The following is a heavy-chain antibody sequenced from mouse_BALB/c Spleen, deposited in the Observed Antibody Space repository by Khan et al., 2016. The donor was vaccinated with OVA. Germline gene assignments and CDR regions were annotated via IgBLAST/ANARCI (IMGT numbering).Heavy chain of an antibody. CDR3: ARTGGYFDV. CDR2: INTYTGEP. CDR1: GYTFTNYG. D-gene: IGHD4-1*01. Sequence: QIQLLQSGPELKKPGETVKISCKASGYTFTNYGMNWVKQAPGKGLKWMGWINTYTGEPTYADDFKGRFAFSLETSASTAYLQINNLKNEDTATYFCARTGGYFDVWGAGTTVTVSS. V-gene: IGHV9-3-1*01. J-gene: IGHJ1*01.